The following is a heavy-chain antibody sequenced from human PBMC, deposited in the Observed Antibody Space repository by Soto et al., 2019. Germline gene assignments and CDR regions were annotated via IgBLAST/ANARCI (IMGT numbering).Heavy chain of an antibody. Sequence: AGSLRLSCAASGFTFSSYWMSWVRQAPGKGLEWVANIKQDGSEKYYVDSVKGRFTISRDNAKNSLYLQMNSLRAEDTAVYYCARAVLQRGYDLWSGYPNYFDYWGQGTLVTVSS. J-gene: IGHJ4*02. V-gene: IGHV3-7*03. CDR2: IKQDGSEK. D-gene: IGHD3-3*01. CDR3: ARAVLQRGYDLWSGYPNYFDY. CDR1: GFTFSSYW.